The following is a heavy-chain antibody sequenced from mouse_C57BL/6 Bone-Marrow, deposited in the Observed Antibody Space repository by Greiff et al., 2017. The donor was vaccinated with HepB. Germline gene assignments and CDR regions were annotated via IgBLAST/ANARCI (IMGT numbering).Heavy chain of an antibody. Sequence: EVQLQQSGTVLARPGASVKMSCKTSGYTFTSYWMHWVKQRPGQGLEWIGAIYPGNSDTSYNQKFKGKAKLTAVTSASTAYMELSSLTSEDSAVYYCTRFYGYSYYAMDYWGQGTSVTVSS. CDR2: IYPGNSDT. D-gene: IGHD2-2*01. CDR3: TRFYGYSYYAMDY. CDR1: GYTFTSYW. V-gene: IGHV1-5*01. J-gene: IGHJ4*01.